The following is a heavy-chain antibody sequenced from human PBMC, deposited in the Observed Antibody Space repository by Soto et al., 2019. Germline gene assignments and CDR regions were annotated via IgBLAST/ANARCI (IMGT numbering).Heavy chain of an antibody. CDR2: INHSGNT. Sequence: QVQLQQWGAGLLKPSETLSPTCAVYGWSFSDYYWSWFRQPPEKGLEWIGEINHSGNTNYNPSLQSRVSISMDTSKNQFSLILSSVTAADTALYYCAKSKGKTAGRKSYFDSWGQGTLVTVSS. D-gene: IGHD6-13*01. CDR1: GWSFSDYY. CDR3: AKSKGKTAGRKSYFDS. V-gene: IGHV4-34*01. J-gene: IGHJ4*02.